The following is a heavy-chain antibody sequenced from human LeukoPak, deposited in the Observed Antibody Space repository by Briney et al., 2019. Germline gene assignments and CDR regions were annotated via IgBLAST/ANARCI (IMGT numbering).Heavy chain of an antibody. J-gene: IGHJ4*02. Sequence: GGSLRLSCAASGFSFSYYAMTWVRQAQGKGLEWVSVITAGGRETYYADSVKGRFTISSDNSKNILYLEMNNLRVEDTAVYFCAKDLRGVPMRYFDYWGQGTLVTVSS. D-gene: IGHD3-10*01. CDR2: ITAGGRET. V-gene: IGHV3-23*01. CDR3: AKDLRGVPMRYFDY. CDR1: GFSFSYYA.